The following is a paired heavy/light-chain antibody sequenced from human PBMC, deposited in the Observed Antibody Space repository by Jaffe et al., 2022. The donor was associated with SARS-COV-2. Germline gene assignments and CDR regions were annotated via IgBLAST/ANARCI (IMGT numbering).Light chain of an antibody. Sequence: QSVLTQPPSVSAAPGQKVTISCSGSSSNIGNNYVSWYQQLPGTAPKLLIYDNNKRPSGIPDRFSGSKSGTSATLGITGLQTGDEADYYCGTWDSSLSAVIFGGGTKLTVL. CDR2: DNN. V-gene: IGLV1-51*01. CDR1: SSNIGNNY. J-gene: IGLJ2*01. CDR3: GTWDSSLSAVI.
Heavy chain of an antibody. CDR1: GYTFTSYG. J-gene: IGHJ4*02. CDR2: ISGYNGNT. V-gene: IGHV1-18*01. D-gene: IGHD3-3*01. CDR3: ARTQYYDLWGVSPENIDY. Sequence: QVQLVQSGAEVKKPGASVKVSCKASGYTFTSYGISWVRQAPGQGLGWMGWISGYNGNTNYAQKFQGRVTMTTDTSTSTAYMELRSLRSDDTAVYYCARTQYYDLWGVSPENIDYWGQGTLVTVSS.